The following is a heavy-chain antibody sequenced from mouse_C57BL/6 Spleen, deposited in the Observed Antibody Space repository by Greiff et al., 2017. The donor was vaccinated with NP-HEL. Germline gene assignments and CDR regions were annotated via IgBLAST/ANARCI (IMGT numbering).Heavy chain of an antibody. D-gene: IGHD2-1*01. Sequence: QVQLQQPGAELVMPGASVKLSCKASGYTFTSYWMHWVKQRPGQGLEWIGEIDPSDSSTNYNQKFKGKSTLTVDKSSSTAYMQLSSLTSEDSAVYYCARADGNYASYAMDYWGQGTSVTVSS. CDR2: IDPSDSST. CDR1: GYTFTSYW. V-gene: IGHV1-69*01. CDR3: ARADGNYASYAMDY. J-gene: IGHJ4*01.